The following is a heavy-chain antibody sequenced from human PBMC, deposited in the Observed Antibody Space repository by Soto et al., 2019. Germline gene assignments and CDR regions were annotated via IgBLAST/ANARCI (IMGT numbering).Heavy chain of an antibody. CDR3: ARHKPLPDSYYYGMDV. J-gene: IGHJ6*02. Sequence: QLQLQESGPGLVKPSETLSLTCTVSGGSISSSSYYWGWIRQPPGKGLEWIGSIYYSGSTYYNPSLKSRVTISVDTSKNQFSLKLSSVTAADTAVYYCARHKPLPDSYYYGMDVWGQGTTVTVSS. CDR2: IYYSGST. V-gene: IGHV4-39*01. CDR1: GGSISSSSYY.